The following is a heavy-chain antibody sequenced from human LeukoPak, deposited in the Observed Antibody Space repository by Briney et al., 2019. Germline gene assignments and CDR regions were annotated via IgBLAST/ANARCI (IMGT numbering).Heavy chain of an antibody. Sequence: QPGGSLRLSCAASGFTLSSYAMSWVRQAPGKGLGWGSAISGSGGSTYYEDSVEGRFTISRDNSKNTLYLQMNRLRAEDTAVYYCAKDSPPYYDSSGYYYDYWGQGTLVTVSS. J-gene: IGHJ4*02. CDR3: AKDSPPYYDSSGYYYDY. D-gene: IGHD3-22*01. CDR2: ISGSGGST. V-gene: IGHV3-23*01. CDR1: GFTLSSYA.